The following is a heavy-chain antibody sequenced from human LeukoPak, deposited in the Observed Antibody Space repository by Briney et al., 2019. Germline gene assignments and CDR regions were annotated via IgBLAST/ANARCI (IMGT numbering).Heavy chain of an antibody. CDR2: ISSSGSTI. CDR3: ASRAAAGFWFGP. V-gene: IGHV3-11*01. CDR1: GFTFSDYY. D-gene: IGHD6-13*01. J-gene: IGHJ5*02. Sequence: GGSLRLSCAASGFTFSDYYMSWIRQAPGKGLERVSYISSSGSTIYYADSVKGRFTISRDNAKNSLYLQMNSLRAEDTAVYYCASRAAAGFWFGPWGQGTLVTVSS.